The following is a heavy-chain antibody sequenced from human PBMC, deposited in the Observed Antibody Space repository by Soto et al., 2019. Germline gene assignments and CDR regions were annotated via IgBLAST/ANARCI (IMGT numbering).Heavy chain of an antibody. CDR3: ARDQEYSTSGLYWFDL. CDR2: ISAYNGDT. CDR1: GYTFTSYG. Sequence: VPLVQSGAEVKKPGASVKVSCKASGYTFTSYGITWVRQAPGQDLEWMGWISAYNGDTNYAQRLQGRVTMTTDTSTSTVYMELKSLKSDDTAVYYCARDQEYSTSGLYWFDLWGQGTLVTVSS. V-gene: IGHV1-18*04. J-gene: IGHJ5*02. D-gene: IGHD6-6*01.